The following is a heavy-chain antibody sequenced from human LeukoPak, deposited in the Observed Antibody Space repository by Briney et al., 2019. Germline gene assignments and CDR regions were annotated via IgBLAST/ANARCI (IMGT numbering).Heavy chain of an antibody. Sequence: GEPLKISCKGSGYSFPNYWIGWVRQMPGKGLEWMGIIYPGGSHTRYSPSFQDQVTISVDKSISTAYLQWSSLKASDTAMYYCARGPYAYTSSATLGSYNWFDPWGQGSLVTVSS. CDR1: GYSFPNYW. J-gene: IGHJ5*02. V-gene: IGHV5-51*01. CDR2: IYPGGSHT. D-gene: IGHD2-2*02. CDR3: ARGPYAYTSSATLGSYNWFDP.